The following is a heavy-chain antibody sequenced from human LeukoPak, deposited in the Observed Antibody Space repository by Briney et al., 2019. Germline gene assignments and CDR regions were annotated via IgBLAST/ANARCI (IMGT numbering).Heavy chain of an antibody. D-gene: IGHD5-12*01. J-gene: IGHJ4*02. CDR1: GGSISSSRYY. CDR2: IYYSGST. Sequence: SETLSLTCTVSGGSISSSRYYWGWIRQPPGKGLEWNGSIYYSGSTSYNPSLKSRVTISGDKSKNQFSLKLSSVTAADTAVYYCAKLDAGYSDYWGQGTLVTVSS. V-gene: IGHV4-39*01. CDR3: AKLDAGYSDY.